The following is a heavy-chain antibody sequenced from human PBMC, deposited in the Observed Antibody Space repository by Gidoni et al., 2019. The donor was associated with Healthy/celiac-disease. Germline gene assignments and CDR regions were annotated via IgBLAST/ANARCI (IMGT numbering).Heavy chain of an antibody. V-gene: IGHV4-34*01. CDR1: GGSFSGYY. J-gene: IGHJ5*02. CDR2: INHSGST. Sequence: QVQLQQWGAGLLKPSETLSLTCAVYGGSFSGYYWSWIRQPPGKGLEWIGEINHSGSTNYNPSLKSRVTISVDTSKNQFSLKLSSVTAADTAVYYCARNDCTNGVCLWFDPWGQGTLVTVSS. CDR3: ARNDCTNGVCLWFDP. D-gene: IGHD2-8*01.